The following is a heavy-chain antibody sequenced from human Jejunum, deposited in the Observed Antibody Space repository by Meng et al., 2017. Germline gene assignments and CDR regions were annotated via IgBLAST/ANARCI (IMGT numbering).Heavy chain of an antibody. Sequence: LSLTCDVSDSSFSSAYYWGWIRQPPGKGLEWIASISHSGSTYYSPSLKTRVTISVDTSRRQVSLKLSSATAADTALYYCAKWIVVGYYWTGYFDYWGQGTLVTVSS. CDR3: AKWIVVGYYWTGYFDY. CDR2: ISHSGST. J-gene: IGHJ4*02. V-gene: IGHV4-38-2*01. CDR1: DSSFSSAYY. D-gene: IGHD1-20*01.